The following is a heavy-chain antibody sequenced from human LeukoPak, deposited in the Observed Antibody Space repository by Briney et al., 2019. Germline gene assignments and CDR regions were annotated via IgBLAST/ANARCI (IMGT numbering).Heavy chain of an antibody. J-gene: IGHJ3*02. Sequence: SETLPLTCTVSGGSISSSSYYWGWIRQPPGKGLEWIGSIYYSGSTYYNPSLKSRVTISVDTSKNQFSLKLSSVTAADTAVYYCAREDYGGSWGAFDIWGQGTMVAVSS. V-gene: IGHV4-39*07. CDR3: AREDYGGSWGAFDI. D-gene: IGHD4-17*01. CDR1: GGSISSSSYY. CDR2: IYYSGST.